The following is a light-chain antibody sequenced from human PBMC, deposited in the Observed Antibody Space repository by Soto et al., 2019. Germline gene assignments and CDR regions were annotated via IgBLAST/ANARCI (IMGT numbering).Light chain of an antibody. Sequence: QSVLTQPPSVSGAPGQRVTISCTGSSSNIGALYDVHWYKQLPGAAPKLLIYSNINRPSGVPDRFSGSKSGTSASLAITGLRAEDEADYYCQSYDSSLSGSVFGTGTKVTVL. CDR2: SNI. J-gene: IGLJ1*01. V-gene: IGLV1-40*01. CDR1: SSNIGALYD. CDR3: QSYDSSLSGSV.